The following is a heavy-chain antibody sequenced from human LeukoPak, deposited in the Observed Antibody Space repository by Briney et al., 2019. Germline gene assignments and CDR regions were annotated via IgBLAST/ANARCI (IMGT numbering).Heavy chain of an antibody. CDR1: GGSISSGGYY. Sequence: SETLSLTCTVSGGSISSGGYYWSWIRQPPGKGLEWIGYISYSGSTYYNPSLKSRVTISIDTSKNQFSLNLSSVTAADTAVYYCARAEFTMIVVRDAFDIWGQGTMVTVSS. CDR2: ISYSGST. CDR3: ARAEFTMIVVRDAFDI. J-gene: IGHJ3*02. D-gene: IGHD3-22*01. V-gene: IGHV4-30-4*08.